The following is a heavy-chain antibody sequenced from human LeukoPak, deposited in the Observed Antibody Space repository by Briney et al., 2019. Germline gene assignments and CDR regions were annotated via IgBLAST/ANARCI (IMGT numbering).Heavy chain of an antibody. V-gene: IGHV1-2*02. J-gene: IGHJ5*02. CDR1: GYTFTGYY. CDR3: ARDRSKYQLLYSWFDP. Sequence: ASVKVSCKASGYTFTGYYTHWVRQAPGQGLEWMGWINPNSGGTNYAQKFQGRVTMTRDTSISTAYMELSRLRSDDTAVYYCARDRSKYQLLYSWFDPWGQGTLVTVSS. CDR2: INPNSGGT. D-gene: IGHD2-2*02.